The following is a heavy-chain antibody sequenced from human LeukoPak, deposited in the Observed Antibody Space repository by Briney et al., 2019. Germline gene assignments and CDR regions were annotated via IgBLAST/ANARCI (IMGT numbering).Heavy chain of an antibody. D-gene: IGHD3-3*01. V-gene: IGHV1-69*05. J-gene: IGHJ4*02. CDR1: GGTFSSYA. CDR2: IIPIFGTA. Sequence: SVKVSCKASGGTFSSYAISWVRQAPGQGLEWMGGIIPIFGTANYAQKFQGRVTITTDESTSTAYMELSSLRSEDTAVYYCARDVTIFGVVIKVGYWGQGALVTVSS. CDR3: ARDVTIFGVVIKVGY.